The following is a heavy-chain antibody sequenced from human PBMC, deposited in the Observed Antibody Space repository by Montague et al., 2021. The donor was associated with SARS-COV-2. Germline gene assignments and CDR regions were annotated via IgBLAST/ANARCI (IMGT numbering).Heavy chain of an antibody. CDR1: GFSVSDNY. CDR3: AARADYYYGMDV. CDR2: IYSDGTT. J-gene: IGHJ6*02. V-gene: IGHV3-66*01. Sequence: SLRLSCAAAGFSVSDNYMAWVRQAPGKGLVWVSIIYSDGTTYYADSLKDRFIISRDDSTNTLFLQMSSLSVDDTAVYYCAARADYYYGMDVWGQGTSVTVSS.